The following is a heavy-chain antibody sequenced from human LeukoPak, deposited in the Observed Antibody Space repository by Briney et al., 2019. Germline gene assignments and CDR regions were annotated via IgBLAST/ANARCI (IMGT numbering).Heavy chain of an antibody. Sequence: SETLSLTCTVSGGSISSGDYYWSWIRQPPGKGLEWIGYIYYSGSTYYNPSLKSRVTISVDTSKNQFSLKLSSVTAADTAVYYCARWYGDYAKYCFDYWGQGTLVTVSS. J-gene: IGHJ4*02. V-gene: IGHV4-30-4*01. CDR2: IYYSGST. CDR1: GGSISSGDYY. CDR3: ARWYGDYAKYCFDY. D-gene: IGHD4-17*01.